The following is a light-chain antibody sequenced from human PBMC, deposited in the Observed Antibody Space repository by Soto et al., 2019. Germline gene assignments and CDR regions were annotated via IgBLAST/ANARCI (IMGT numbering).Light chain of an antibody. CDR1: QSISSW. CDR3: QQYNSYSPGNT. Sequence: DIQMTQSPSTLSASVGDRVTITCRASQSISSWLAWYQQKPGKAPKLLIYKASSLESGVPSRFSGSGSGTEFTLTISSLQTDDFATYYCQQYNSYSPGNTFGQGTKLEIK. CDR2: KAS. J-gene: IGKJ2*01. V-gene: IGKV1-5*03.